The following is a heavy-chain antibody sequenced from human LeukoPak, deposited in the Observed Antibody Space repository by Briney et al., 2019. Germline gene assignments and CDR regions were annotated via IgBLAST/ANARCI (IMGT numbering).Heavy chain of an antibody. D-gene: IGHD6-13*01. J-gene: IGHJ4*02. CDR1: GFTFSSYS. CDR2: ISSSSSYI. CDR3: ARDRGLAAAGSDY. V-gene: IGHV3-21*01. Sequence: PGRSLRLSCAASGFTFSSYSMNWVRQAPGKGLEWVSSISSSSSYIYYADSVKGRFTISRDNAKNSLYLQMNSLRAEDTAVYYCARDRGLAAAGSDYWGQGTLVTVSS.